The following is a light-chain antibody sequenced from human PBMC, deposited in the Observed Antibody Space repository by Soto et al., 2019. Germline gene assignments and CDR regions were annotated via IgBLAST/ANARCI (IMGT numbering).Light chain of an antibody. CDR3: QTWGTGIWV. CDR1: SGHSTYA. Sequence: QPVLTQSPSASASLGASVKLTCTLSSGHSTYAIIWHQQQPEKGPRYLMKLNSDGSHTKGDEIPDRFSGSSSGAERYLTISSLQSEDEADYYCQTWGTGIWVFGGGTKVTVL. J-gene: IGLJ3*02. CDR2: LNSDGSH. V-gene: IGLV4-69*01.